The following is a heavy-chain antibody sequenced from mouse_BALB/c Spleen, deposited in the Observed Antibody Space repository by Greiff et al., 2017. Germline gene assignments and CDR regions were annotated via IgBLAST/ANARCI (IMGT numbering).Heavy chain of an antibody. CDR2: IRSKSNNYAT. D-gene: IGHD2-3*01. CDR1: GFTFNTYA. J-gene: IGHJ3*01. Sequence: EVQLVESGGGLVQPKGSLKLSCAASGFTFNTYAMNWVRQAPGKGLEWVARIRSKSNNYATYYADSVKDRFTISRDDSQSMLYLQMNNLKTEDTAMYYCVRQDYDGYYVAYWGQGTLVTVSA. CDR3: VRQDYDGYYVAY. V-gene: IGHV10-1*02.